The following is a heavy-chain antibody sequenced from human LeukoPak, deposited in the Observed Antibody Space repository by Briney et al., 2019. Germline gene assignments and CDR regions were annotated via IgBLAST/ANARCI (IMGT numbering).Heavy chain of an antibody. CDR3: GRYLYGDPI. J-gene: IGHJ3*02. CDR2: VYQSGSA. D-gene: IGHD2-21*02. CDR1: GGSISNYY. V-gene: IGHV4-59*01. Sequence: SETLSLTCTVSGGSISNYYWSWTRQPPGKGLEWIGYVYQSGSANYNPSLESRVTISVDTSKNQFSLKANSVTAADTAVYYCGRYLYGDPIWGQGTMVTVSS.